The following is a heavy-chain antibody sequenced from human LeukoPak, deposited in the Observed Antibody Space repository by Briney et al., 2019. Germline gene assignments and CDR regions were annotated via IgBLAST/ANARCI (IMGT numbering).Heavy chain of an antibody. V-gene: IGHV3-21*01. Sequence: GGSLRLSCAASGFTFSSYSMNWVRQAPGKGLEWVSSISSSSSYIYYADSVKGRFTISRDNSKNTLYLQMNSLRAEDTAVYYCADPARTDYWGQGTLVTVSS. J-gene: IGHJ4*02. CDR3: ADPARTDY. CDR1: GFTFSSYS. CDR2: ISSSSSYI.